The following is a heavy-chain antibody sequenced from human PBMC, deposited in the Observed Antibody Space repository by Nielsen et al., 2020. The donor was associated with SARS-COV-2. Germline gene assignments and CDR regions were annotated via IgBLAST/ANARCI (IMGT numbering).Heavy chain of an antibody. CDR3: ARESDNGDYGYYYYYGMDV. CDR1: GFTVSSNY. V-gene: IGHV3-66*01. CDR2: IYSGGST. D-gene: IGHD4-17*01. Sequence: GESLKISCAASGFTVSSNYMSWVRQAPGKGLEWVSVIYSGGSTYYADSVKGRFTISRDNSKNTLYLQMNSLRAEDTAVYYCARESDNGDYGYYYYYGMDVWGQGTTVTVSS. J-gene: IGHJ6*02.